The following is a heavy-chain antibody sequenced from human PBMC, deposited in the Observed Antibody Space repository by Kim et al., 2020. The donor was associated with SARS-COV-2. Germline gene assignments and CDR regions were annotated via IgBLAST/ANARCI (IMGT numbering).Heavy chain of an antibody. D-gene: IGHD4-17*01. J-gene: IGHJ4*02. V-gene: IGHV3-21*01. Sequence: GGSLRLSCAASGFTFSSYSMNWVRQAPGKGLEWVSSISSSSSYIYYADSVKGRFTISRDNAKNSLYLQMNSLRAEDTAVYYCARDNDYGDYGNDYWGQGTLVTVSS. CDR2: ISSSSSYI. CDR1: GFTFSSYS. CDR3: ARDNDYGDYGNDY.